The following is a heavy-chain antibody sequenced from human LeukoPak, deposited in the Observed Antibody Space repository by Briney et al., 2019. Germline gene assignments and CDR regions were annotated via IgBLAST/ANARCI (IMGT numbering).Heavy chain of an antibody. D-gene: IGHD3-3*01. J-gene: IGHJ6*02. CDR3: AREGRDFWSGYYTYYYYGMDV. Sequence: ASVKVSCKASGYTFTSYAMHWVRQAPGQRLEWMGWINAGNGNTKYSQKFQGRVTITRDTSASTAYTELSSLRSEDTAVYYCAREGRDFWSGYYTYYYYGMDVWGQGTTVTVSS. CDR1: GYTFTSYA. V-gene: IGHV1-3*01. CDR2: INAGNGNT.